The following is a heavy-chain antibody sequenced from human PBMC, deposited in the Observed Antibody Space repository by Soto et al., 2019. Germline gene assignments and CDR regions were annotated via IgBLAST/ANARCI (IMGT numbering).Heavy chain of an antibody. V-gene: IGHV6-1*01. D-gene: IGHD3-3*01. CDR1: GDSVSTNTAA. Sequence: PSQTLSLTCAISGDSVSTNTAAWSWIRQSPSRGLEWLGRTYYRSKWYTDYAVSVKSRIIIIPDTSKNQFSLQLNSLTPETTAVNYCGSFGGGGVLRFWEWPYSAQYYYYGMDVGAQGPRVTVSS. J-gene: IGHJ6*02. CDR3: GSFGGGGVLRFWEWPYSAQYYYYGMDV. CDR2: TYYRSKWYT.